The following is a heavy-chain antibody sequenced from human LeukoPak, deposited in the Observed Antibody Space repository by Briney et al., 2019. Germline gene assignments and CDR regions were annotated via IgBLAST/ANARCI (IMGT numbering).Heavy chain of an antibody. J-gene: IGHJ4*02. Sequence: VASVKVSCKASGGTFSSYAISWVRQAPGQGLEWMGRIIPILGIANYAQKFQGRVTITADKFTSTAYMELSSLRSEDTAVYYCARDPYYGSGTERGDYWGQGTLVTVSS. V-gene: IGHV1-69*04. CDR1: GGTFSSYA. D-gene: IGHD3-10*01. CDR3: ARDPYYGSGTERGDY. CDR2: IIPILGIA.